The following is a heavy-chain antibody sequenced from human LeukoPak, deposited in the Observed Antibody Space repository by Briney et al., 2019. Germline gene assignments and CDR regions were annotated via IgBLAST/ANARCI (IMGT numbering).Heavy chain of an antibody. Sequence: SETLSLTCTVSGGSTSTYYWNWIRQPLGKGLEWIGYIYHSGSTNYNPSLKSRVTISVDKSKNQFSLKMNSVTAADTAVYYCARSRSTTTYYGMDVWGQGTTVTVSS. J-gene: IGHJ6*02. D-gene: IGHD2-2*01. CDR3: ARSRSTTTYYGMDV. CDR2: IYHSGST. CDR1: GGSTSTYY. V-gene: IGHV4-59*12.